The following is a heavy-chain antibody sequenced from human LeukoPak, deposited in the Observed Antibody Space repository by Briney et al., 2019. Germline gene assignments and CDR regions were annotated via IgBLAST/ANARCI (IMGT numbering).Heavy chain of an antibody. Sequence: PSETLSLTCAVSGGSISSSNWWSWIRQPPGKGLEWIGYIYYSGSTNYNPSLKSRVTISVDTSKNQFSLKLSSVTAADTAVYYCARGGGSPYYMDVWGKGTTVTVSS. V-gene: IGHV4-61*01. CDR2: IYYSGST. CDR1: GGSISSSNW. J-gene: IGHJ6*03. CDR3: ARGGGSPYYMDV. D-gene: IGHD3-10*01.